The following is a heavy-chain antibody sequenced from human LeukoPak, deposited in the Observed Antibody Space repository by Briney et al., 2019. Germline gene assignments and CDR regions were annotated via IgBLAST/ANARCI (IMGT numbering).Heavy chain of an antibody. D-gene: IGHD6-13*01. J-gene: IGHJ4*02. V-gene: IGHV3-23*01. Sequence: GGSLRLSCAASGFTFSSYAMSWVRQAPGKGLEWVSAISGSGGSTYYADSVKGRFTISRDNSKNTLYLQMNNLRAEDTAVYYCAKVTRSYSSSSDYWGQGTLVIVSS. CDR3: AKVTRSYSSSSDY. CDR2: ISGSGGST. CDR1: GFTFSSYA.